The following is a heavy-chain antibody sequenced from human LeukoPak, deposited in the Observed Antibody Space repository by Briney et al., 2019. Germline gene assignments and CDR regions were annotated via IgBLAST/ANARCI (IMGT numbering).Heavy chain of an antibody. CDR2: ISYNGNNK. J-gene: IGHJ2*01. V-gene: IGHV3-30-3*01. D-gene: IGHD5-24*01. CDR3: ARDGYNEEDWYFDL. CDR1: GFTFSTYA. Sequence: GGSLRLSCSASGFTFSTYAMHWVRQAPGKGLEWVAVISYNGNNKYCADSVKGRFTISRDNSKETLYLQMNSLRAEDTAVYYCARDGYNEEDWYFDLWGRGILVTVSS.